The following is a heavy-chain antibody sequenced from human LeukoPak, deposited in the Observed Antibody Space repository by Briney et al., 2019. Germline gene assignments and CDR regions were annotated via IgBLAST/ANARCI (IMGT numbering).Heavy chain of an antibody. J-gene: IGHJ4*02. CDR2: ISLTGRT. V-gene: IGHV4-4*02. Sequence: AGGSLRLSCAASGFTFSSYGMHWVRQPPGQGLEWIGEISLTGRTNYNPSLIGRVIMSLDESRNQLSLTLTSVTAADTAMYYCTRESGPYCPFGYWGQGTLVVVPS. D-gene: IGHD1-26*01. CDR1: GFTFSSYG. CDR3: TRESGPYCPFGY.